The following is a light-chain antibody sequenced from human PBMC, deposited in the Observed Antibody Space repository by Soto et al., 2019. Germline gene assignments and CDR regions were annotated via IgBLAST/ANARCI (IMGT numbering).Light chain of an antibody. V-gene: IGKV3-11*01. CDR2: GAS. CDR1: QSVSHK. Sequence: EILMTQSPATLSVSAGERATLSCRASQSVSHKLAWYQQTRGQAPRLLIYGASTRATGIPDRLSGSGSGTDFTLTISSLEPEDFAVYYCQQRSNWPTFGQGTKVDIK. CDR3: QQRSNWPT. J-gene: IGKJ1*01.